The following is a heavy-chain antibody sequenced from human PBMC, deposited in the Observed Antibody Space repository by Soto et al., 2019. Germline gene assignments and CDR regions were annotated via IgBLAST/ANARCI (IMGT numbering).Heavy chain of an antibody. D-gene: IGHD6-13*01. V-gene: IGHV3-9*01. Sequence: HPGGSLRLSCAASGFTFDDYAMHWVRQAPGKGLEWVSGISWNSGSIGYADSVKGRFTISRDNAKNSLYLQMNSLRAEDTALYYCAKTPLRSSWVSWFDPWGQGTLVTVSS. CDR1: GFTFDDYA. J-gene: IGHJ5*02. CDR2: ISWNSGSI. CDR3: AKTPLRSSWVSWFDP.